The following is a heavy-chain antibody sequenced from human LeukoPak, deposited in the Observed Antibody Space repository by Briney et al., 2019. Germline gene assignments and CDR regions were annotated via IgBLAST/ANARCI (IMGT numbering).Heavy chain of an antibody. CDR2: IKEDAGEI. CDR3: AKIPQVGIFAVPNFDY. D-gene: IGHD3-3*01. Sequence: PGGSLRLSCAASGFTFSRYWMSWVRQVPGKGLEWVANIKEDAGEIYYVDSVKGRFTISRDNAKNSLYLQMDSLRAEDTAVYYCAKIPQVGIFAVPNFDYWGQGTLVTVS. J-gene: IGHJ4*02. V-gene: IGHV3-7*03. CDR1: GFTFSRYW.